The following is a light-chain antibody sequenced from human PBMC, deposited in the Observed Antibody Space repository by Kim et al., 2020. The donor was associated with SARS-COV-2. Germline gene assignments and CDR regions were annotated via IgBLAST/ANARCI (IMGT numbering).Light chain of an antibody. CDR3: QQYNNWPPIT. V-gene: IGKV3-15*01. Sequence: VMTQSPATLSVSPGERVTLSCRASQSVRSDLAWYQQKPGQGPRLLIYDASTRAPGVPARFSGSGSGTEFTLTISSLQSEDFAVYYCQQYNNWPPITFGQGTRLEIK. CDR1: QSVRSD. J-gene: IGKJ5*01. CDR2: DAS.